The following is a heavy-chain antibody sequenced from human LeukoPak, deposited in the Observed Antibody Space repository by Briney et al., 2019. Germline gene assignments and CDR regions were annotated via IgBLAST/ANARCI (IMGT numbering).Heavy chain of an antibody. V-gene: IGHV1-2*02. Sequence: VASVKVSCKASGYTFTGYYMHWVRQAPGQGLEWMGWINPNSGGTNYAQKFQGRVTMTRDTSISTAYMELSRLRSDDTAVYYCARVRGIAVAGTFWSFDIWGQGTMVTVSS. CDR2: INPNSGGT. D-gene: IGHD6-19*01. CDR3: ARVRGIAVAGTFWSFDI. J-gene: IGHJ3*02. CDR1: GYTFTGYY.